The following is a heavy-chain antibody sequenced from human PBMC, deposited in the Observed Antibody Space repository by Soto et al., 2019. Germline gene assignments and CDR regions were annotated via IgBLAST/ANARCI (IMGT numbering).Heavy chain of an antibody. CDR2: IYYSGST. D-gene: IGHD2-2*01. J-gene: IGHJ5*02. V-gene: IGHV4-31*03. CDR3: ARSGVPGRTAWFDP. CDR1: GGSVSSGGYY. Sequence: PSETLSLTCTVSGGSVSSGGYYWSWIRQHPGKGLEWIGYIYYSGSTYYNPSLKSRVTISVDTSKNQFSLKLSSVTAADTAVYYCARSGVPGRTAWFDPWGQGTLVTVSS.